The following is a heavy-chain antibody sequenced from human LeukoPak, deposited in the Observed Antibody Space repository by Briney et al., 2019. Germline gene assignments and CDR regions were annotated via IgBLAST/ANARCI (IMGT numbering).Heavy chain of an antibody. CDR3: ARGSLAARPPENNWFDP. CDR1: GGSISSYY. J-gene: IGHJ5*02. CDR2: IYYSGST. D-gene: IGHD6-6*01. Sequence: PSETLSLTCTVSGGSISSYYWTWIRQPPGKGLEWIGYIYYSGSTNYNPSLKSRVTISVDTSKNQFSLKLSSVTAADTAVYYCARGSLAARPPENNWFDPWGQGTLVTVSS. V-gene: IGHV4-59*12.